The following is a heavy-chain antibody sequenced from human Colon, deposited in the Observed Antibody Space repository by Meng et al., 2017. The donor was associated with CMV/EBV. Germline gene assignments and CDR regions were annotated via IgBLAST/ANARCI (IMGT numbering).Heavy chain of an antibody. D-gene: IGHD2-8*01. J-gene: IGHJ6*02. CDR1: GGSLNSNYY. CDR2: VYFNGGS. Sequence: SETLSLTCTVSGGSLNSNYYWGWIRQSPEKGLEWIGNVYFNGGSYYNPSLKSRVTISLDASKNQFSLELTSVTAADTAFYYCARESMVAVSRYFYYVMDVWGQGTTVTVSS. CDR3: ARESMVAVSRYFYYVMDV. V-gene: IGHV4-39*07.